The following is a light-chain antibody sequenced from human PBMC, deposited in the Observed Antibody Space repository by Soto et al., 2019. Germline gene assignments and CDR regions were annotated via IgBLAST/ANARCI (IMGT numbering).Light chain of an antibody. CDR1: SNDVGGYNY. CDR2: DVS. V-gene: IGLV2-14*01. J-gene: IGLJ1*01. CDR3: SSYTSSSTYV. Sequence: QSALTQPASVSGSPGQSITISCTGTSNDVGGYNYVSWYQQHPGKAPKLMIYDVSNRPSGVSNRFSGSKSGNTASLTISGLQAEDEADYYCSSYTSSSTYVFGTGTQLTVL.